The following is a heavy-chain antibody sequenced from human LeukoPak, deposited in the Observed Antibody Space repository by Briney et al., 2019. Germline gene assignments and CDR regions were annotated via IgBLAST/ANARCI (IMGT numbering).Heavy chain of an antibody. D-gene: IGHD3-3*01. CDR3: AKGENYDFWSGYTYYFDY. J-gene: IGHJ4*02. V-gene: IGHV3-23*01. Sequence: HAGGSLRLSCAASGFTFSSYAMSRVRQAPGKGLEWVSAISGSGGSTYYVDSVKGRFTISRDNSKNTLYLQMNSLRAEDTAVYYCAKGENYDFWSGYTYYFDYWGQGTLVTVSS. CDR2: ISGSGGST. CDR1: GFTFSSYA.